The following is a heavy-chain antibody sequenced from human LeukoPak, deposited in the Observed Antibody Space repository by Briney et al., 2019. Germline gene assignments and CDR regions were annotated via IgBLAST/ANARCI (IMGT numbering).Heavy chain of an antibody. CDR3: AKDITSYDSYGLFDY. D-gene: IGHD5-18*01. J-gene: IGHJ4*02. V-gene: IGHV3-43*02. CDR1: GFTLDDYA. CDR2: ISGDGGST. Sequence: PGGSLRLSCAASGFTLDDYAMHWVRQAPGKGLEWVSLISGDGGSTYYADSVKGRFTISRDNSKNSLYLQMNSLRTEDTALYYCAKDITSYDSYGLFDYWGQGTLVTVSS.